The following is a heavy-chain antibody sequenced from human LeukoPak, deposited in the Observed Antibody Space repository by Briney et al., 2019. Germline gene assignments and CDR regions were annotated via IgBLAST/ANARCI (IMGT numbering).Heavy chain of an antibody. CDR1: GFTFSSYA. Sequence: PGGSLRLSCAASGFTFSSYAMSWVRQAPGKGLEWVANIKEDASEKHYVDSVKGRFTISRDNAEKSLYLQMNSLRDEDTAVYYCVTAGISEIDFRWLDRWGQGVLVTVSS. CDR3: VTAGISEIDFRWLDR. V-gene: IGHV3-7*01. D-gene: IGHD1-14*01. J-gene: IGHJ5*02. CDR2: IKEDASEK.